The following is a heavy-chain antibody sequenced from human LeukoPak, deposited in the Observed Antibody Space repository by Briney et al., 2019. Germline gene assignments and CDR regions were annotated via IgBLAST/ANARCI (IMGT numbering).Heavy chain of an antibody. CDR3: ARNVGWYSHDS. D-gene: IGHD6-19*01. CDR1: GGSISSYY. J-gene: IGHJ4*02. CDR2: IYYSGST. Sequence: SETLSLTCTVSGGSISSYYWSWIRQPPGKGLEWIGYIYYSGSTNYNPSLKSRVTISVDTSKNQFSLKLSSVTAADTAVYYCARNVGWYSHDSWGQGTLVTVSS. V-gene: IGHV4-59*01.